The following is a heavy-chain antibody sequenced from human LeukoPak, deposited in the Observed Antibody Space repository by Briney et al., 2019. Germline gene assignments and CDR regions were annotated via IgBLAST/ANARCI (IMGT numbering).Heavy chain of an antibody. CDR3: ARGDSGWYWVDY. V-gene: IGHV3-7*02. D-gene: IGHD6-19*01. J-gene: IGHJ4*02. CDR2: INPDGSEK. Sequence: GGSLRLSCTASGFTFSSYWMTWVRQAPGKGLEWVANINPDGSEKDYVDSVKGRFTISRDNAKNSLDLQMSNLRAEDTAVYYCARGDSGWYWVDYWGQGTLVTVSS. CDR1: GFTFSSYW.